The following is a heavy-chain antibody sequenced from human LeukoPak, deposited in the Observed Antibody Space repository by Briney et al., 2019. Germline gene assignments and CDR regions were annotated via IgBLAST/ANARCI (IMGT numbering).Heavy chain of an antibody. CDR3: ASPVEGSGSPPWSWFDP. CDR1: GGSISSSSYY. D-gene: IGHD3-10*01. CDR2: IYYSGST. V-gene: IGHV4-39*01. Sequence: SETLSLTCTVSGGSISSSSYYWGWIRQPPGKGLEWIGSIYYSGSTYYNPSLKSRVTISVDTSKNQFSLKLSSVTAADTAVYYCASPVEGSGSPPWSWFDPWGQGTLVTVSS. J-gene: IGHJ5*02.